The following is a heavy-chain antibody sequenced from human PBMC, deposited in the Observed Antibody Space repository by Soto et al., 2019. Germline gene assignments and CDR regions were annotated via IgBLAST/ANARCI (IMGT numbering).Heavy chain of an antibody. CDR1: CGSFSSYI. CDR3: ARDSRASFDY. CDR2: IYYSGST. V-gene: IGHV4-59*01. Sequence: LXHTRPLSCGSFSSYICSCIRQAPGKGLEWIGYIYYSGSTNYNASLKSRVTISVDTSKNHFSLKLTSVTAADTAVYYCARDSRASFDYWGQGTLVTVSS. J-gene: IGHJ4*02.